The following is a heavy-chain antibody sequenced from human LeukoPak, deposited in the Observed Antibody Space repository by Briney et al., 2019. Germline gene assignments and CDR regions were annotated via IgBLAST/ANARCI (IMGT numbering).Heavy chain of an antibody. CDR1: GGSLSSYF. D-gene: IGHD5-24*01. J-gene: IGHJ4*02. V-gene: IGHV4-59*01. Sequence: SETLSLTCTVSGGSLSSYFWNWIRQPPGKGLEWIGYMHDSGTSNYNPSLKSRVSIALDTSKNQFSLKLNSVTAADTAVYYCARGRVEMATIDFDYWGQGTLVTVSS. CDR3: ARGRVEMATIDFDY. CDR2: MHDSGTS.